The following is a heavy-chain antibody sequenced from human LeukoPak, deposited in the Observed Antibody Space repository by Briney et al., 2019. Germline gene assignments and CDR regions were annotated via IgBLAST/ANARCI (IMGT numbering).Heavy chain of an antibody. J-gene: IGHJ4*02. V-gene: IGHV1-69*06. D-gene: IGHD4-17*01. Sequence: SVKVSCKASGGTFSSYAISWVRQAPGQGLEWMEGIIPIFGTANYAQKFQGRVTITADKSTSTAYMELSSLRSEDTAVYYCARGGIYGAGFDYWGQGTLVTVSS. CDR2: IIPIFGTA. CDR1: GGTFSSYA. CDR3: ARGGIYGAGFDY.